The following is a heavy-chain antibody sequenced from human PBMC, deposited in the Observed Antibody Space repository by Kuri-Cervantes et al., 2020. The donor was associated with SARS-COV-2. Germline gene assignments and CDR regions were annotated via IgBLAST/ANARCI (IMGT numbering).Heavy chain of an antibody. D-gene: IGHD3-16*01. CDR1: GFTFSNYA. CDR2: IWYGGKNE. Sequence: GGSLRLSCVASGFTFSNYAIHWVRQAPGKGLEWVAVIWYGGKNEHYAGSVRGRFTISRDNSRNTVLLQMNILRAEDTAIYYCARGAANYYMDVWGTGTTVTVSS. CDR3: ARGAANYYMDV. J-gene: IGHJ6*03. V-gene: IGHV3-33*08.